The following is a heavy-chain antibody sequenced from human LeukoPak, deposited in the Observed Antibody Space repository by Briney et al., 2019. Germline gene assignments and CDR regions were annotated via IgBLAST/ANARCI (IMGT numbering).Heavy chain of an antibody. J-gene: IGHJ5*02. CDR1: GYTFTSYD. V-gene: IGHV1-8*01. CDR2: MNPNSGNT. D-gene: IGHD3-3*01. Sequence: PEASVKVSCKASGYTFTSYDINWVRQATGQGLEWMGWMNPNSGNTGYAQKLQGRVTMTTDTSTSTAYMELRSLRSDDTAAYYCARVGESQYDFWSGYRGPNWFDPWGQGTLVTVSS. CDR3: ARVGESQYDFWSGYRGPNWFDP.